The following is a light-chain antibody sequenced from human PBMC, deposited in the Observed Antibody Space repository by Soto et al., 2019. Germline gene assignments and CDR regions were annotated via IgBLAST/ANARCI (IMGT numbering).Light chain of an antibody. CDR2: DAS. CDR1: QSISSW. CDR3: QQYNSYSPVWT. J-gene: IGKJ1*01. V-gene: IGKV1-5*01. Sequence: DIQMTQSPSTLSASVGDRVTITCRASQSISSWLAWYQQKPGKAPKLLIYDASSLESGVQSRFSGSGSGTEFTLTISSLQPDDFATYYCQQYNSYSPVWTFGQGTKVEI.